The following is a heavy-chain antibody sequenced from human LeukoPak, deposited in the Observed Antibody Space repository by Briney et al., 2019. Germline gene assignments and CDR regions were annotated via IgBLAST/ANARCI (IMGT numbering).Heavy chain of an antibody. CDR1: GGSISSGGYC. J-gene: IGHJ4*02. Sequence: SETLSLTCTVSGGSISSGGYCWSWIRQHPGKGLEWIGYFDYSGSTYCNPSLKSRVTISVDTSKNQFSLKLSSVTAADTAVYYCARERTYDSSGYYPFYDYWGQGTLVTVSS. CDR2: FDYSGST. V-gene: IGHV4-31*03. CDR3: ARERTYDSSGYYPFYDY. D-gene: IGHD3-22*01.